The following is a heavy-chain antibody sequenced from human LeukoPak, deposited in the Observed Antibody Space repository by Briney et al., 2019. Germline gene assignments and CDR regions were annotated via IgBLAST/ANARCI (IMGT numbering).Heavy chain of an antibody. V-gene: IGHV5-51*01. Sequence: GESLKISCKGSGYSFTSYWIGWVRQMPGKGLEWMGIIYPGDSDTRYSPSFQGQVTISADKSISTAYLQWSSLKASDTAMYYCARLGDCSSTSCYPGYYYYYYMDVWGKGTTVTVSS. CDR2: IYPGDSDT. CDR3: ARLGDCSSTSCYPGYYYYYYMDV. J-gene: IGHJ6*03. CDR1: GYSFTSYW. D-gene: IGHD2-2*01.